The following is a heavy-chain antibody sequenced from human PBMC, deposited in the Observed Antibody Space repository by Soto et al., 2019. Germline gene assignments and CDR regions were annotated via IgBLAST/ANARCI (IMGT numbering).Heavy chain of an antibody. Sequence: QVQLQESGPGLVRPSQTLSLTCAVSGDSIRSSDYCWSWIRQPPGKGLEWIGYIYYSGNTYFTPSLQSRITISLDASKNHFSLKLTSVTAADTAVYFCARGAYSSSSSFFDSWGQGTLVTVSS. D-gene: IGHD6-6*01. CDR3: ARGAYSSSSSFFDS. V-gene: IGHV4-30-4*01. J-gene: IGHJ4*02. CDR1: GDSIRSSDYC. CDR2: IYYSGNT.